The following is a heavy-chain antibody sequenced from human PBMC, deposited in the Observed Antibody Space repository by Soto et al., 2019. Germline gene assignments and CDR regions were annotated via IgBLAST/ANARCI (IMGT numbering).Heavy chain of an antibody. V-gene: IGHV3-30*18. J-gene: IGHJ4*02. CDR3: AKEEAYCGGDRYSGIDY. CDR1: GFTFSSYG. CDR2: ISYDGSNK. Sequence: GGSLRLSCAASGFTFSSYGMHWVRQAPGKGLEWVAVISYDGSNKYYADSVKGRFTISRDNSKNTLYLQMNSLRAEDTAVYYCAKEEAYCGGDRYSGIDYWGQGTLVTVSS. D-gene: IGHD2-21*02.